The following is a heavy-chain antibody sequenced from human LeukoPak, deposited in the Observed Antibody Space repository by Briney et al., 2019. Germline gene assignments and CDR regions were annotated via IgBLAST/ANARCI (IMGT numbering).Heavy chain of an antibody. V-gene: IGHV5-51*01. CDR2: IYPGDSDT. Sequence: GESLKISCKGSGYSFTSYWIGWVRQMRGKGLEWMGIIYPGDSDTRYSPSFQGQVTISADKSISTAYLQWSSLKASDTAMYYCARTYYYDSSGNPLYFDYWGQGTLVTVSS. CDR1: GYSFTSYW. CDR3: ARTYYYDSSGNPLYFDY. D-gene: IGHD3-22*01. J-gene: IGHJ4*02.